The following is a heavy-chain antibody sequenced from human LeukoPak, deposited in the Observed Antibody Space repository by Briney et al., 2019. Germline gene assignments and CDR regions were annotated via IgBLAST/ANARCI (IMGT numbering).Heavy chain of an antibody. V-gene: IGHV4-4*02. CDR3: ARAQDYYDSSGYYNSGRGYFDY. Sequence: SETLSLTCAVSGISFSSSHWWTWVRQPPGKGLEWIGEIYHSGTTNYNPSLKSRVTISLDKSKNQFSLRLSSVTAADTAVYYCARAQDYYDSSGYYNSGRGYFDYWGQGTLVTVSS. CDR1: GISFSSSHW. J-gene: IGHJ4*02. CDR2: IYHSGTT. D-gene: IGHD3-22*01.